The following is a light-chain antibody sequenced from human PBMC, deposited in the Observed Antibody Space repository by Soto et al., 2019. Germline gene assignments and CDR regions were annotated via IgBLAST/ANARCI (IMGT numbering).Light chain of an antibody. J-gene: IGKJ1*01. CDR2: DAS. CDR1: QSVSSH. CDR3: PQRLSWPRT. Sequence: VLTKSLDTQTLSPGGSGTLSRRASQSVSSHLAWYQQNPGQAPRLLIYDASNRATGIPARFSGGGSGTDFTLTISDVHPEDFAPYYCPQRLSWPRTFGQGTKVDIK. V-gene: IGKV3-11*01.